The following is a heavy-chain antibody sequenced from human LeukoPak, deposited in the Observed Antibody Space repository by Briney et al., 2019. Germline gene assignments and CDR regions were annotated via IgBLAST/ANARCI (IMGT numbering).Heavy chain of an antibody. Sequence: GGSLRLSCAASGFTFSSYGMHWVRQAPGKGLEWVAVIWYDGSNKYYADSEKGRFTISRDNSKNTLYLQMNSLRAEDTAVYYCAREGYSSSWYYPYWGQGTLVTVSS. D-gene: IGHD6-13*01. CDR1: GFTFSSYG. J-gene: IGHJ4*02. V-gene: IGHV3-33*01. CDR2: IWYDGSNK. CDR3: AREGYSSSWYYPY.